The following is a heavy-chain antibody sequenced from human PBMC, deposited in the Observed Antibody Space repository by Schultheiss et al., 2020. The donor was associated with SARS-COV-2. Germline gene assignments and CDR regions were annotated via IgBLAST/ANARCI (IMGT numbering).Heavy chain of an antibody. V-gene: IGHV3-30*01. Sequence: GESLKISCAASGFTFSAYAMHWVRQAPGKGLEWVAVISSDGSEEYYADSVKGRFSISRDNSKNTLYLQMNSLRAEDTAVYYCARAWERGYSYGYNDYWGQGTLVTVSS. D-gene: IGHD5-18*01. CDR1: GFTFSAYA. J-gene: IGHJ4*02. CDR3: ARAWERGYSYGYNDY. CDR2: ISSDGSEE.